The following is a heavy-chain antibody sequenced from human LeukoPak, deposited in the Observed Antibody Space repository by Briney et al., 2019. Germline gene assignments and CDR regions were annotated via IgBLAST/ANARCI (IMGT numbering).Heavy chain of an antibody. J-gene: IGHJ6*02. CDR2: ISSDGSNK. CDR3: AKGAPGNIVVLSATVYYGMDV. CDR1: GFTFSTYG. D-gene: IGHD2-2*01. Sequence: GRSLRLSCAASGFTFSTYGMHWVRQAPGKGLEWVAVISSDGSNKNYADSVKGRLAISRDNSKNTVYLQMNSLRAEDTAVYYCAKGAPGNIVVLSATVYYGMDVWGQGTTVTVSS. V-gene: IGHV3-30*18.